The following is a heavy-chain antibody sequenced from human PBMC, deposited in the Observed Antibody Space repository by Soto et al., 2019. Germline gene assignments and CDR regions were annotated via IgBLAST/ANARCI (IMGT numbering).Heavy chain of an antibody. D-gene: IGHD4-4*01. J-gene: IGHJ6*01. CDR2: IYYGGST. CDR3: ASRTVKQPQSYYYYGMDV. Sequence: PXETLSLLCTLPDASISSSRSYCGWLRQPPGKGLEWIGSIYYGGSTYYNPSLKSRVTISVDTCKNQFSLKLSSVTAADTAVYYCASRTVKQPQSYYYYGMDVRGQGTTVTVCS. V-gene: IGHV4-39*01. CDR1: DASISSSRSY.